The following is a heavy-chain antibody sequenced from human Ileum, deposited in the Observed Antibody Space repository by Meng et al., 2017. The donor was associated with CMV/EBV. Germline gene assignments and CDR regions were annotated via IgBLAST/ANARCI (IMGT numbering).Heavy chain of an antibody. V-gene: IGHV3-30*02. CDR3: ATSPRSHDYDS. Sequence: QVQLVGSGGGVVQPGGSLRLSCAASGFSFNIYGMQWVRQAPGKGLEWVAFTRYDGSNQHYADSVKGRFTISRDNSKNTLFLQMNYLRAEDTAVYYCATSPRSHDYDSWGQGTLVTVSS. J-gene: IGHJ5*01. D-gene: IGHD5-12*01. CDR1: GFSFNIYG. CDR2: TRYDGSNQ.